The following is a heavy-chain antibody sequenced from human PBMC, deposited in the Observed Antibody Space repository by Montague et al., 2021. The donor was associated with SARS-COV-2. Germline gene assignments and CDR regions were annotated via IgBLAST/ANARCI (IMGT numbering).Heavy chain of an antibody. CDR1: GFIFRHYA. V-gene: IGHV3-23*01. D-gene: IGHD5-24*01. CDR3: ATDREMDYSADY. Sequence: SLSFSASGFIFRHYAMRCARQPPGKELEWVRGISTSGDYTYYADSLKGRFTISRDNSRNTLYLQMNSLRAEDTAIYYCATDREMDYSADYWGQGTLVTVSS. J-gene: IGHJ4*02. CDR2: ISTSGDYT.